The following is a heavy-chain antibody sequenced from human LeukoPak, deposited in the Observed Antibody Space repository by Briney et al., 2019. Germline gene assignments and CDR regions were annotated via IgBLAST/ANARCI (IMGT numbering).Heavy chain of an antibody. V-gene: IGHV1-18*01. CDR2: ISAYNGNT. CDR3: ARHREGIAAAGIDY. CDR1: GYTFTSYG. D-gene: IGHD6-13*01. Sequence: GASVKVSCKASGYTFTSYGISWVRQAPGQGLEWMGWISAYNGNTNYAQKLQGRVTMTTDTSTSTAYMELRSLRSDDTAVYYCARHREGIAAAGIDYWGQGTLVTVFS. J-gene: IGHJ4*02.